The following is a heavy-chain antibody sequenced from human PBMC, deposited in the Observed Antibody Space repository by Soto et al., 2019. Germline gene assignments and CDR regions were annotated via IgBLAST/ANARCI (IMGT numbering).Heavy chain of an antibody. CDR3: ASTVDI. J-gene: IGHJ3*02. CDR2: ISYDGSNK. Sequence: QVQLVESGGGVVQPGRSLRLSCAASGFTFSSYAMHWVRQAPGKGLEWVAVISYDGSNKYYADSVKGRSTISRDNSKNTLYLQMNSLRAEDTAVSYCASTVDIWGQGTMVTVSS. V-gene: IGHV3-30-3*01. CDR1: GFTFSSYA.